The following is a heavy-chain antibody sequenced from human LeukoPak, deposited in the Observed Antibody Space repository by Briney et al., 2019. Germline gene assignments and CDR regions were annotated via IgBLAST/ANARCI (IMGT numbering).Heavy chain of an antibody. CDR3: AREISDYASAY. V-gene: IGHV1-2*02. D-gene: IGHD4-17*01. CDR2: INPNSGGT. J-gene: IGHJ4*02. CDR1: GYPFTVYY. Sequence: ASVTVSCKASGYPFTVYYIHWVRQAPGQGLEWMGWINPNSGGTNYAQKFQGRVTMTSDTSITTAYMDLSRLTSDDTAVYYCAREISDYASAYWGQGTLVTVSS.